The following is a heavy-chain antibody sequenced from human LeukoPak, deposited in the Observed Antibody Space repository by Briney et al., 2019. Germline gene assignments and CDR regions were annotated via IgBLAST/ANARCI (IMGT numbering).Heavy chain of an antibody. D-gene: IGHD3-3*01. J-gene: IGHJ5*02. V-gene: IGHV4-30-2*01. Sequence: PSETLSLTCTVSGGSISSGGYYWSWIRQPPGKGLEWIGYIYHSGSTYYNPSLKSRVTISVDRSKNQFSLKLSSVTAADTAVYYCARGHPSRLYDFWSGYNWFDPWGQGTLVTVSS. CDR2: IYHSGST. CDR1: GGSISSGGYY. CDR3: ARGHPSRLYDFWSGYNWFDP.